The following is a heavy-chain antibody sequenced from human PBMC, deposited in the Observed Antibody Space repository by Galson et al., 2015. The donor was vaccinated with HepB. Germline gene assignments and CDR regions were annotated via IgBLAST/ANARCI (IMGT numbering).Heavy chain of an antibody. D-gene: IGHD5-12*01. CDR2: IDPSDSYT. CDR3: ATPSGVGYDKHYGMDV. V-gene: IGHV5-10-1*01. CDR1: GYSFTSYW. J-gene: IGHJ6*02. Sequence: QSGAEVKKPGESLRISCTGSGYSFTSYWISWVRQMPGKGLEWMGRIDPSDSYTNYSPSFQGHVTISADKSISTAYLQWSSLKASDTAMYYCATPSGVGYDKHYGMDVWGQGTTVTVSS.